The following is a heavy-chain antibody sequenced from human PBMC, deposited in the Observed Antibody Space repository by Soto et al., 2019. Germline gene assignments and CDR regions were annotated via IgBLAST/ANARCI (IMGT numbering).Heavy chain of an antibody. Sequence: ASVKVSCKASGYTFTSYGIHWVRQAPGQRLGWMGWINAANGDTKYSPKFQGRVTITRDTSASTAYMELSSLRSEDTAVYYCVRRHVSATGIDWFDPWGQGTLVTVSS. J-gene: IGHJ5*02. CDR2: INAANGDT. CDR1: GYTFTSYG. V-gene: IGHV1-3*01. CDR3: VRRHVSATGIDWFDP. D-gene: IGHD6-13*01.